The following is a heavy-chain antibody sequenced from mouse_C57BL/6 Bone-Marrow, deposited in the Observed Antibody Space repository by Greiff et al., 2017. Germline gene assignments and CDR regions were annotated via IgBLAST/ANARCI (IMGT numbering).Heavy chain of an antibody. CDR3: AGSGSLPFAY. CDR2: INPCGGYT. Sequence: QVQLQQSGAELVRPGASVKLSCKASGYTFTSYWMHWVKQRPGQGLEWIGKINPCGGYTNYNQKFKGKATLTVDKSSSTAYMQLSSLTSEDSAVYYCAGSGSLPFAYWGQGTTLTVSA. J-gene: IGHJ2*01. D-gene: IGHD1-1*01. V-gene: IGHV1-50*01. CDR1: GYTFTSYW.